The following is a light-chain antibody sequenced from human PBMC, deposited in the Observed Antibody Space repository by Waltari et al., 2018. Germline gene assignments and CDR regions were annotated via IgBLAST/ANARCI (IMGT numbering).Light chain of an antibody. V-gene: IGLV1-40*01. J-gene: IGLJ2*01. CDR2: GNS. CDR1: RPNIGAGYD. Sequence: QSVLTQPPSVSGAPGQRVTISCTGSRPNIGAGYDVPWYQQLPGTAPKLLIYGNSNRPSGVPDRFSGSKSGTSASLAITGLQAEDEADYYCQSYDSSLSGPVVFGGGTKLTVL. CDR3: QSYDSSLSGPVV.